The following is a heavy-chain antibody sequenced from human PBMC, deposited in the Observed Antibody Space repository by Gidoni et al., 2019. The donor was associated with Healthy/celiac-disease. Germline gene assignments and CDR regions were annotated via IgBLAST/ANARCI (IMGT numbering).Heavy chain of an antibody. J-gene: IGHJ6*02. CDR1: GFTSSSYG. V-gene: IGHV3-30*18. Sequence: QVQLVESGGGVVQPGRSLRLSCAASGFTSSSYGRHWVRQAPGKGLEWVAFISYDGSNKDYADSVKCRFTISRDNSKNTLYLQMNSLRAEDTAVYYCAKPTYDFWSGYYGGGMDVWGQGTTVTVSS. CDR3: AKPTYDFWSGYYGGGMDV. D-gene: IGHD3-3*01. CDR2: ISYDGSNK.